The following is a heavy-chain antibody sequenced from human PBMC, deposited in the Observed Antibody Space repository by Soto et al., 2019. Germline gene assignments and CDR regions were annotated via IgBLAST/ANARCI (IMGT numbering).Heavy chain of an antibody. J-gene: IGHJ6*02. Sequence: QVQLVQSGAEVKKPGSSVKVSCKASGGTFSSYAISWVRQAPGQGLEWMGGIIPIFGTANYAQKFQGRVTITADESKSTAYMELSSLRSEDTAVYYCARSKYNWNYSGTVYYYYYGMDVWGQGTTVTVSS. CDR2: IIPIFGTA. V-gene: IGHV1-69*01. D-gene: IGHD1-7*01. CDR1: GGTFSSYA. CDR3: ARSKYNWNYSGTVYYYYYGMDV.